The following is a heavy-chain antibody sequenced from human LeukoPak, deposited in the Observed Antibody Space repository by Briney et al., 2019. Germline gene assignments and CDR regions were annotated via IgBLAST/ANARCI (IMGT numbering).Heavy chain of an antibody. J-gene: IGHJ4*02. D-gene: IGHD6-13*01. CDR2: ISGSGGST. CDR3: AKDSSSWQRTFDY. CDR1: GFTFSSYA. Sequence: GGSLRLSCAASGFTFSSYAMSWVRQTPGKGLEWVSAISGSGGSTYYADSVKGRFTISSDNSKNTLYLQMNSLRAEDTAVYYCAKDSSSWQRTFDYWGQGTLVTVSS. V-gene: IGHV3-23*01.